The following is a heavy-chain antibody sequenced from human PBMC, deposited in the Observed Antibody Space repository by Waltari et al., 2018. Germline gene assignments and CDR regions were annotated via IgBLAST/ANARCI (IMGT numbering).Heavy chain of an antibody. Sequence: QVQLQESGPGLVKPSETLSLTCRVSGGSISSYYWSWIRQSAGKGLEWIGRINTSGRTNYNPSLTSRVTMSVDTSKNQFSLKLTAVTAADTAVYYCARGITVIVADYYFYYMDVWGKGTTVTISS. CDR1: GGSISSYY. CDR3: ARGITVIVADYYFYYMDV. CDR2: INTSGRT. V-gene: IGHV4-4*07. J-gene: IGHJ6*03. D-gene: IGHD3-22*01.